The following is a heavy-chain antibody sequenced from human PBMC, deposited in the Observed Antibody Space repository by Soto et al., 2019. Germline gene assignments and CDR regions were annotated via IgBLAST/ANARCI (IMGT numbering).Heavy chain of an antibody. Sequence: EVQLVESGGGLVQPGGSLRLSCAASGCTFSSYWMSWVRQAPGKGLEWVANIKQDGSEKYYVDSVKGRFTISRDNAKNSLYLQMNSLRSEDTAVYYCARAIGYQLPWGQGTLVTVSS. CDR3: ARAIGYQLP. CDR1: GCTFSSYW. J-gene: IGHJ5*02. V-gene: IGHV3-7*01. CDR2: IKQDGSEK. D-gene: IGHD2-2*01.